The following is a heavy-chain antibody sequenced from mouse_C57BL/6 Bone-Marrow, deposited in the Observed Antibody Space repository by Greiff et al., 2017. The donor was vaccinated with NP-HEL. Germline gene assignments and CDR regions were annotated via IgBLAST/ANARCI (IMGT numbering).Heavy chain of an antibody. V-gene: IGHV5-15*01. CDR1: GFTFSDYG. J-gene: IGHJ1*03. CDR2: ISNLAYSI. CDR3: ARSHLYYGSSYWYFDV. D-gene: IGHD1-1*01. Sequence: EVMLVESGGGLVQPGGSLKLSCAASGFTFSDYGMAWVRQAPRKGPEWVAFISNLAYSIYYADTVTGRFTISRENAKNTLYLEMSSLRSEDTAMYYCARSHLYYGSSYWYFDVWGTGTTVTVSS.